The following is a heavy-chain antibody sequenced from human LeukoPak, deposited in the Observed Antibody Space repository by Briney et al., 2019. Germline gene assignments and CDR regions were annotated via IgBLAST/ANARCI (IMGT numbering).Heavy chain of an antibody. D-gene: IGHD2-2*01. CDR2: IYNRGST. CDR1: GGSISSYF. Sequence: SETLSLTCTVSGGSISSYFWSWIRQPPGEGLEWIGYIYNRGSTNYNPSLKSRVSISAATSKNQFSLKLSSVTAADTAVYYCARQSCITTSCYVVYVMDVGGQGTTVTVSS. J-gene: IGHJ6*02. CDR3: ARQSCITTSCYVVYVMDV. V-gene: IGHV4-59*08.